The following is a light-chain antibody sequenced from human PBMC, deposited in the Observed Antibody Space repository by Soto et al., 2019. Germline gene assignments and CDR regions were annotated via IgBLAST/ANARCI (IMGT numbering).Light chain of an antibody. CDR3: QQYSNWPLT. CDR2: GAS. J-gene: IGKJ4*01. Sequence: SRVIVSVSGGGRVTLSYRASQSVSSSYLAWYQQKPGQAPRLLIFGASTRAAGIPARFSGSGSGTEFTLTIGSLASEDFPVYYCQQYSNWPLTIGGGDKGDIK. V-gene: IGKV3-15*01. CDR1: QSVSSSY.